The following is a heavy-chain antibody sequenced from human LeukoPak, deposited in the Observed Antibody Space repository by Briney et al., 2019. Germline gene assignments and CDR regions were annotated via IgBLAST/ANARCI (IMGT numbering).Heavy chain of an antibody. V-gene: IGHV3-23*01. J-gene: IGHJ6*03. Sequence: GGSLRLSCAASGFTFSSYAMSWVRQAPGKGLEWVSAISGSGGSTYYADSVKGRFTISRDNSKDTLYLQMNSLRAEDTAVYYCAKEGSTSTYFRTFYYMDVWGKGTTVTVSS. CDR2: ISGSGGST. D-gene: IGHD5/OR15-5a*01. CDR1: GFTFSSYA. CDR3: AKEGSTSTYFRTFYYMDV.